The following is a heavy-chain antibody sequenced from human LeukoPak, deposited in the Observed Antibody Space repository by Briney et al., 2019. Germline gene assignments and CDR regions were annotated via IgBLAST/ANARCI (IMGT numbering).Heavy chain of an antibody. V-gene: IGHV4-34*01. J-gene: IGHJ5*02. Sequence: SETLSLTCAVYGGSFSGYYWSWIRQPPGKGLEWIGEINHSGSTNYNPSLKSRVTISVDTSKNQFSLKLSSVTAADTAVYYCAGVKVPLSPWSGWFDPWGQGTLVTVSS. CDR3: AGVKVPLSPWSGWFDP. CDR2: INHSGST. D-gene: IGHD2-8*02. CDR1: GGSFSGYY.